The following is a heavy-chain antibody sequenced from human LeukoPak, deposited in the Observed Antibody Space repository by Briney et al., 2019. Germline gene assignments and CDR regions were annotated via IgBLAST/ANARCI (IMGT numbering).Heavy chain of an antibody. Sequence: PGGSLRLSCAASGFTFSSYWMNWVRQAPGKGHEWVANIKQDGNEKHYEDSVKGRFSISRDNAKNSLYLQMDSLRAEDTAVYYCAKEGAYPIITYDSWGQGALVTVSS. CDR2: IKQDGNEK. D-gene: IGHD3-10*01. V-gene: IGHV3-7*01. CDR1: GFTFSSYW. CDR3: AKEGAYPIITYDS. J-gene: IGHJ5*01.